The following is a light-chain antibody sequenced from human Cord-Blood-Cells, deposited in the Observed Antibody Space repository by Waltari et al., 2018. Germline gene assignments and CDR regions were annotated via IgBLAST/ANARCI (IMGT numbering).Light chain of an antibody. Sequence: QSALTQPRSVSGSPGQSVTIPCTGTSSDVGGYNHVSWYQQPPGKAPKLMIYDVSKRPSGVPDRFSGSKSGNTASLTISGLQAEDEADYYCCSYAGSYTLFGGGTKLTVL. CDR1: SSDVGGYNH. CDR3: CSYAGSYTL. J-gene: IGLJ2*01. CDR2: DVS. V-gene: IGLV2-11*01.